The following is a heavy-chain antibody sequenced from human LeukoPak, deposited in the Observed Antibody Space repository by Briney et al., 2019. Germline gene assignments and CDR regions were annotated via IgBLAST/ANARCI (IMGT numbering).Heavy chain of an antibody. D-gene: IGHD6-19*01. J-gene: IGHJ3*02. CDR2: INPNSGGT. Sequence: ASVKVSCKASGHTFTGYYMHWVRQAPGQGLEWMGGINPNSGGTNYAQKFQGRVTMTRDTSISTAYMELSSLRSEDTAVYYCATAKYRSGWYGALDIWGQGTMVTVSS. V-gene: IGHV1-2*02. CDR3: ATAKYRSGWYGALDI. CDR1: GHTFTGYY.